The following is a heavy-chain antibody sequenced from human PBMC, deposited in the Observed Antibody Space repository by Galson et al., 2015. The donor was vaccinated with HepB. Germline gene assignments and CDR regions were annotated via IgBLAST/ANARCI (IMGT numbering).Heavy chain of an antibody. CDR3: AKRLFVPTDC. J-gene: IGHJ4*02. CDR1: GFALSNYG. V-gene: IGHV3-23*01. CDR2: FGTSGGKT. Sequence: SLRLSCAASGFALSNYGMNWVRQAPGKGLEWVSGFGTSGGKTSYADSVKGRFTISRDNSRNTLYLQMNSLRAEDTAVYYCAKRLFVPTDCWGQGTLVTVSS.